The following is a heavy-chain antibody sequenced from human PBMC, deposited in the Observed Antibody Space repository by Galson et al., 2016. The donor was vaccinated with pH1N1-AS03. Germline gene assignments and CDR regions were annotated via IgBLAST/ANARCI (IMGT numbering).Heavy chain of an antibody. D-gene: IGHD6-19*01. Sequence: SLRLSCAASGFIFEHYAMHWVRRAPGKGLEWVSGISWHSTIIDYADSVKGRFTISRDNAQNSLYLEMSSLRPEDTAVYFCAKDLLSGGWFTAADSWGQGTLVTVSS. CDR2: ISWHSTII. V-gene: IGHV3-9*01. CDR3: AKDLLSGGWFTAADS. J-gene: IGHJ4*02. CDR1: GFIFEHYA.